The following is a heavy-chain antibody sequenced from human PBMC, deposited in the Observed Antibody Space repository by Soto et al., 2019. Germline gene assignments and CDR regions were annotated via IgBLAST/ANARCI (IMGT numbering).Heavy chain of an antibody. CDR3: ARCDFGDNGAPLDD. J-gene: IGHJ4*02. V-gene: IGHV1-18*01. Sequence: QVHLMQSVAEVKSPGASVRVSCKASGYTFSNYGVSWVRQAPGQGLEFMGWFSCYNGHTNYAHKFKGRVNMRTDTSTSTAYMELRSLRSADTADYFCARCDFGDNGAPLDDWGQGTLVTVSA. CDR2: FSCYNGHT. CDR1: GYTFSNYG. D-gene: IGHD2-21*02.